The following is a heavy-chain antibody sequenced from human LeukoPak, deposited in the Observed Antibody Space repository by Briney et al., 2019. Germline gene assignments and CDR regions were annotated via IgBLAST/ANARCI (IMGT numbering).Heavy chain of an antibody. CDR1: GGTFSSYA. V-gene: IGHV1-69*01. CDR2: IIPIFGTA. Sequence: SVKVSCKASGGTFSSYAISWVRQAPGQGLEWMGGIIPIFGTANYADKLQGRVTITGDESTSTAYMELSSLRSEDTAVYSCAREYSYGHWPLFDYWGQGTLVTVSS. J-gene: IGHJ4*02. CDR3: AREYSYGHWPLFDY. D-gene: IGHD5-18*01.